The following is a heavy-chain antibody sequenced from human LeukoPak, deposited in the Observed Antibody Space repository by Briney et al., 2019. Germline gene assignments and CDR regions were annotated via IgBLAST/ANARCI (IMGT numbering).Heavy chain of an antibody. Sequence: GGSLRLSCAASGFTFSSYWMHWVRQAPGKGLVWVSRISSDESRTNYADSVKGRFTISRDNAKNTVFLQMNSLRAEDTAVCYCARVRAVAGTDVLYYFDYWGQGTLVTVSS. V-gene: IGHV3-74*01. CDR3: ARVRAVAGTDVLYYFDY. J-gene: IGHJ4*02. CDR1: GFTFSSYW. CDR2: ISSDESRT. D-gene: IGHD6-19*01.